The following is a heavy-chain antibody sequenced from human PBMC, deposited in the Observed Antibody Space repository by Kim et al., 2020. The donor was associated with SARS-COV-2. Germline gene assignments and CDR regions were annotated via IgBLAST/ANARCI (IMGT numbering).Heavy chain of an antibody. V-gene: IGHV4-34*01. J-gene: IGHJ4*02. CDR2: INHSGST. CDR1: GGSFSGYY. D-gene: IGHD6-13*01. Sequence: SETLSLTCAVYGGSFSGYYWSWIRQPPGKGLEWIGEINHSGSTNYNPSLKSRVTISVDTSKNQFSLKLSSVTAADTAVYYCAREGTMGAAAGDNFDYWGQGTLVTVSS. CDR3: AREGTMGAAAGDNFDY.